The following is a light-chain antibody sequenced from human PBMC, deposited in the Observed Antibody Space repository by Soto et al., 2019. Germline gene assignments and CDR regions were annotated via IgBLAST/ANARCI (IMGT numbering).Light chain of an antibody. CDR1: QSVSNS. Sequence: EIVLTQSPATLSLSPGERATLSCRASQSVSNSLAWYQQKPGQAPRLLIYDVSHRTIGIPARFSGSGSGTDFTLTISSLEPEDFAVYYCQQRDIWPLTFGGGTKVEIK. V-gene: IGKV3-11*01. J-gene: IGKJ4*01. CDR2: DVS. CDR3: QQRDIWPLT.